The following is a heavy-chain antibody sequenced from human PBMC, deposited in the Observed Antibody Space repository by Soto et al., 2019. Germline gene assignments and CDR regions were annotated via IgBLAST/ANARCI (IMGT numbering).Heavy chain of an antibody. CDR2: VYYTGST. V-gene: IGHV4-59*08. CDR1: GGSISNFY. J-gene: IGHJ4*02. D-gene: IGHD2-2*01. Sequence: SETLSLTCTVSGGSISNFYWSWIRQPPGKGLEWIGYVYYTGSTSYNPSLKRRVTFSADSSRDQFSLKLSSVTAADTAVYYCARLVVVPAASYYFDYWGQGTLVTVSS. CDR3: ARLVVVPAASYYFDY.